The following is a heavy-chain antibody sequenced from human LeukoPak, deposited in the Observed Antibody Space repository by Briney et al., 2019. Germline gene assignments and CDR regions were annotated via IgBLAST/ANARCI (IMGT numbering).Heavy chain of an antibody. CDR3: ARVALGDYVWGSSYYFDY. CDR2: IYSGGST. V-gene: IGHV3-53*01. Sequence: GGSLRLSCAASGFTVSSNYMSWVRQAPGKGLEWVSVIYSGGSTYYADSVKGRFTISRDNSKNTLYLQMNSLRAEDTAVYYCARVALGDYVWGSSYYFDYWGQGTLVTVSS. J-gene: IGHJ4*02. D-gene: IGHD3-16*01. CDR1: GFTVSSNY.